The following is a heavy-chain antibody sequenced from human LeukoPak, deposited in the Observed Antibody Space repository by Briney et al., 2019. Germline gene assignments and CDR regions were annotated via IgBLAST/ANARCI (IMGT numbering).Heavy chain of an antibody. CDR1: GGSISSGGYS. J-gene: IGHJ3*02. V-gene: IGHV4-30-2*01. D-gene: IGHD3-22*01. CDR3: ARDRSFWHAGYYDSSGYPSGAFDI. CDR2: IYHSGST. Sequence: PSQTLSLTCTVSGGSISSGGYSWSWIRQPPGKGLEWIGYIYHSGSTYYNPSLKSRVTISVDRSKNQFSLKLSSVTAADTAVYYCARDRSFWHAGYYDSSGYPSGAFDIWGQGTMVTVSS.